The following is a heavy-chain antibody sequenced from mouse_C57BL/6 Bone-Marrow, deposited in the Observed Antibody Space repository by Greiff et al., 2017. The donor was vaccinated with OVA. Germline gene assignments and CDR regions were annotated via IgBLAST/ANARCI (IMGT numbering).Heavy chain of an antibody. J-gene: IGHJ4*01. CDR1: GFTFSSYA. CDR2: ISDGGSYT. Sequence: EVHLVESGGGLVKPGGSLKLSCAASGFTFSSYAMSWVRQTPEKRLEWVATISDGGSYTYYPDNVKGRFTISRDNAKNNLYLQMSHLKSEDTAMYYCARAPNYYGRDYWGQGTSVTVSS. V-gene: IGHV5-4*01. CDR3: ARAPNYYGRDY.